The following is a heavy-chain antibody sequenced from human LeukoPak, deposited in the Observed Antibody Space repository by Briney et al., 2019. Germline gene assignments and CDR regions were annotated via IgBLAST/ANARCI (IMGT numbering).Heavy chain of an antibody. CDR1: GGSFSGYY. J-gene: IGHJ4*02. V-gene: IGHV4-34*01. D-gene: IGHD1-7*01. CDR2: INHSGST. CDR3: ARVLRYNWNYLPFDY. Sequence: PSETLSLTCAVYGGSFSGYYWSWIRQPPGKGLEWIGEINHSGSTNYNPSLKSRVTISIDTSKNQFSLKLSSVTAADTAVYYCARVLRYNWNYLPFDYWGQGTLVTVSS.